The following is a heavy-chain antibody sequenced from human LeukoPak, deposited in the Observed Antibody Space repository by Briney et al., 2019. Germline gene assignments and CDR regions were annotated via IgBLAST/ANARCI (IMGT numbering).Heavy chain of an antibody. Sequence: GGSLRLSCAASGFTFSDHSMNWVRQAPGKGLEWVSYISGSGSNTLCADSVKGRFTISRDNAKNSLSLQMNSLRDEDTAVYYCARSFGSWGQGTLVTVSS. J-gene: IGHJ4*02. CDR3: ARSFGS. CDR1: GFTFSDHS. CDR2: ISGSGSNT. V-gene: IGHV3-48*02.